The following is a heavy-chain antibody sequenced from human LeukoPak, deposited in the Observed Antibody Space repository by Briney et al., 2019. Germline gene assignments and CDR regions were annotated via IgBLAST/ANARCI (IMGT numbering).Heavy chain of an antibody. CDR3: ARDQPWRHYYGSGSYFDY. V-gene: IGHV4-34*01. J-gene: IGHJ4*02. CDR1: GGSFSGYY. Sequence: SETLSLTCAVYGGSFSGYYWSWIRQPPGKGLEWIGEINHSGSTNYNPSLKSRVTISVDTSKNQFSLKLSSVTAADTAVYYCARDQPWRHYYGSGSYFDYWGQGTLVTVSS. CDR2: INHSGST. D-gene: IGHD3-10*01.